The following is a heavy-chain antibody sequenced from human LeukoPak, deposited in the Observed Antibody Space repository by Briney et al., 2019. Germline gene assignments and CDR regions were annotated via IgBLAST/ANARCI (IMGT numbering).Heavy chain of an antibody. CDR1: GFAFSSYA. Sequence: GGSLRLSCAASGFAFSSYAMNWVRQAPGKGLEWVSSITSTSSYIYYADSVKGRFTISRDNAKNSLYLQMNSLRAEDTAVYYCARDDGGYCSSTSCYSGWFDPWGQGTLVTVSS. CDR3: ARDDGGYCSSTSCYSGWFDP. D-gene: IGHD2-2*03. J-gene: IGHJ5*02. CDR2: ITSTSSYI. V-gene: IGHV3-21*01.